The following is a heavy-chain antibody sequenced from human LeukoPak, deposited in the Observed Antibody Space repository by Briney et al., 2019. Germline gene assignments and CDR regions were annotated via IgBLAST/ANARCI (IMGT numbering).Heavy chain of an antibody. V-gene: IGHV1-69*02. CDR2: IIPMMGIA. CDR1: GGTLRRHT. Sequence: SVKVSCKASGGTLRRHTITWVRQAPGQGLAWMGRIIPMMGIANYAQKFQGRVTITADTSTDTAYMDLISLRSEDTAVYYCASRSHKTIVGADTREVGDYWGQGTLVTVSS. J-gene: IGHJ4*02. CDR3: ASRSHKTIVGADTREVGDY. D-gene: IGHD6-19*01.